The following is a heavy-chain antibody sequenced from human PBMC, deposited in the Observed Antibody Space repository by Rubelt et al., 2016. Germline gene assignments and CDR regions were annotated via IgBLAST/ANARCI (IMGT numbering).Heavy chain of an antibody. D-gene: IGHD5-12*01. V-gene: IGHV1-46*01. J-gene: IGHJ4*02. Sequence: VRQAPGQGLEWMGIINPSGGSTSYAQKFQGRVTMTRDTSTSTVYMELSSLRSEDTAVHYCAVLDIVATITYQDYWGQGTLVTVSS. CDR2: INPSGGST. CDR3: AVLDIVATITYQDY.